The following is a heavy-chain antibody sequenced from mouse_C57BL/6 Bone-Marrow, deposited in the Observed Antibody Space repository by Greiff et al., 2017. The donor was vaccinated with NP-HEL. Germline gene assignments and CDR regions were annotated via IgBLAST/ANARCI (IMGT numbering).Heavy chain of an antibody. Sequence: EVQLVESGGGLVKPGGSLKLSCAASGFTFSSYAMSWVRQTPEQRLEWVATISDGGSYTYYPDNVKGRFTISRDNAKNTLYLQMSHLKSEDTAMYYCARDNYGSSYGYFDVWGTGTTGTVSS. D-gene: IGHD1-1*01. CDR1: GFTFSSYA. CDR3: ARDNYGSSYGYFDV. J-gene: IGHJ1*03. V-gene: IGHV5-4*01. CDR2: ISDGGSYT.